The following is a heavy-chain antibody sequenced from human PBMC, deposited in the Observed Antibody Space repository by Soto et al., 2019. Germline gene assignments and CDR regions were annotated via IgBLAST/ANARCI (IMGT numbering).Heavy chain of an antibody. D-gene: IGHD2-2*01. V-gene: IGHV1-8*01. CDR2: MNPNSGNT. J-gene: IGHJ6*03. Sequence: ASVKVSCKASGYTFTSYDINWVRQATGQGLEWMGWMNPNSGNTGYAQKFQGRVTMTRNTSISTAYMELSSLRSEDTAVYYCARVQGGCSSTSCYVSFGVVMSTYYMDVWG. CDR3: ARVQGGCSSTSCYVSFGVVMSTYYMDV. CDR1: GYTFTSYD.